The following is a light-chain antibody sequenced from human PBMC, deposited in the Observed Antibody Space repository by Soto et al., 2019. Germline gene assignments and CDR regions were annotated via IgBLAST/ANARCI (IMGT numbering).Light chain of an antibody. V-gene: IGKV1-5*03. Sequence: DIQMTQSPSTLSASVGDRVTITCRASPSMSIGLAGYQQKPGEAPNLLIYKASRLESGVPSRFSGSGYGTEFTLRISSLQPDDCATYYGQQYQSVQYTFGRGTKVEV. CDR1: PSMSIG. CDR3: QQYQSVQYT. J-gene: IGKJ2*01. CDR2: KAS.